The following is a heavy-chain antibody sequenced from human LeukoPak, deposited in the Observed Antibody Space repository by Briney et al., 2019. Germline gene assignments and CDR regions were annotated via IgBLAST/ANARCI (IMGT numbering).Heavy chain of an antibody. D-gene: IGHD1-26*01. J-gene: IGHJ6*04. CDR3: TKGENGIDV. CDR1: GCTFSSYR. V-gene: IGHV3-21*01. CDR2: ISDSSNYM. Sequence: GGSLRLSCAASGCTFSSYRMNWVRQAPGKGLEWVSSISDSSNYMYHADSVKGRFTISRDNAKNSVYLQMSSLRAEDTATYYCTKGENGIDVWGEGTTVTVSS.